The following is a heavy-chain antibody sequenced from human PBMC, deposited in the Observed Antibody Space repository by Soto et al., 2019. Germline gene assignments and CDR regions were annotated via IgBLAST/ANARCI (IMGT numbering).Heavy chain of an antibody. Sequence: GGSLRLSCAASGFTFSSYWMSWVRQAPGKGLEWVANIKQDGSEKYYVDSVKGRFTISRDNAKNSLYLQMNSLRAEDTAVYYCARRNIVATDVGLEDYFDYWGQGTLVTVSS. CDR2: IKQDGSEK. CDR1: GFTFSSYW. J-gene: IGHJ4*02. CDR3: ARRNIVATDVGLEDYFDY. D-gene: IGHD5-12*01. V-gene: IGHV3-7*01.